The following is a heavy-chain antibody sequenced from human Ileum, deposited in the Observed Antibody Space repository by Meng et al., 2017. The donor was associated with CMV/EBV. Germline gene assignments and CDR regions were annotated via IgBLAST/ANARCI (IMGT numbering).Heavy chain of an antibody. CDR1: GFTFNAYW. CDR3: AKGRKLEQEAWFDP. CDR2: IKQDGSET. Sequence: GESLKISCTGSGFTFNAYWMSWVRQAPGKGLECVANIKQDGSETFYVDSVRGRFTISRDDRKASVYLQMNSLTVEDTGVYYCAKGRKLEQEAWFDPWGQGTLVTVSS. D-gene: IGHD1/OR15-1a*01. V-gene: IGHV3-7*01. J-gene: IGHJ5*02.